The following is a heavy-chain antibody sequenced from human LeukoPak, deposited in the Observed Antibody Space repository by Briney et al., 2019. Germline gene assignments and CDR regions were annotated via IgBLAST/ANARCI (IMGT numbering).Heavy chain of an antibody. CDR3: ARRRITIVRGVKVPYNWFDP. D-gene: IGHD3-10*01. CDR1: GGSISSYN. CDR2: IYYSGST. Sequence: SETLSLTCAVSGGSISSYNWSWIRQPPATGLERIGYIYYSGSTNYNPSPTSRVNISVATSTNQFSLKLNSVTAAATAVSYCARRRITIVRGVKVPYNWFDPWGQGNLVTVSS. V-gene: IGHV4-59*08. J-gene: IGHJ5*02.